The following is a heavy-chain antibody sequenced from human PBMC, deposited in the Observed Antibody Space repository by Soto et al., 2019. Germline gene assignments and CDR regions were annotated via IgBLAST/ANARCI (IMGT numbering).Heavy chain of an antibody. V-gene: IGHV1-18*01. CDR2: ISAYNGNT. J-gene: IGHJ5*02. CDR1: GYTFTSYG. Sequence: SSVNVSCKASGYTFTSYGISWVRQAPGQGLEWMGWISAYNGNTNYAQKLQGRVTMTTDTSTSTAYMELRSLRSDDTAVYYCARAMTTVTRRWFDPCGQGTLVTVSS. CDR3: ARAMTTVTRRWFDP. D-gene: IGHD4-17*01.